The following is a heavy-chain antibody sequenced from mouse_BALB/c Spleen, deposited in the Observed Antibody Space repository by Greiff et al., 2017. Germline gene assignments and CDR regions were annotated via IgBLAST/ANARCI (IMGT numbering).Heavy chain of an antibody. Sequence: EVKLVESGGGLVQPGGSLKLSCAASGFTFSSYTMSWVRQTPEKRLEWVAYISNGGGSTYYPDTVKGRFTISRDNAKNTLYLQMSSLKSEDTAMYYCARSYYGYGDYWGQGTSGTVSS. J-gene: IGHJ4*01. CDR1: GFTFSSYT. V-gene: IGHV5-12-2*01. CDR2: ISNGGGST. CDR3: ARSYYGYGDY. D-gene: IGHD1-2*01.